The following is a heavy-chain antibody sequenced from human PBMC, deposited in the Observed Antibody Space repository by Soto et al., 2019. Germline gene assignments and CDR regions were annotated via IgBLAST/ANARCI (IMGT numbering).Heavy chain of an antibody. CDR3: ARDLWFGELSSRGGYYYYGMDV. Sequence: QVQLQESGPGLVKPSQTLSLTCTVSGGSISNGGYYWSWIRQHPGRGLEWSGYIYSSGTTYYSPSLKRRVTISLDTSKNQVSLKLSSVTAADTAVYFCARDLWFGELSSRGGYYYYGMDVWGQGTTVTVFS. D-gene: IGHD3-10*01. V-gene: IGHV4-31*03. CDR2: IYSSGTT. J-gene: IGHJ6*02. CDR1: GGSISNGGYY.